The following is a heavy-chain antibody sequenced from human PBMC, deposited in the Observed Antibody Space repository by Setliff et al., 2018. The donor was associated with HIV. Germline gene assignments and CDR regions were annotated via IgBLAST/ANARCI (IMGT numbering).Heavy chain of an antibody. V-gene: IGHV4-59*08. Sequence: SETLSLTCTVSSDSISSSYWTWIRQPPGQGLEWIGYVHHSGSTKYNASLRSRVTMSVDTSKNQFYLRLSSVTAADTAVYYCARILLYDSSAYFVNAFDIWGQGTVVTVS. J-gene: IGHJ3*02. CDR2: VHHSGST. CDR1: SDSISSSY. D-gene: IGHD3-22*01. CDR3: ARILLYDSSAYFVNAFDI.